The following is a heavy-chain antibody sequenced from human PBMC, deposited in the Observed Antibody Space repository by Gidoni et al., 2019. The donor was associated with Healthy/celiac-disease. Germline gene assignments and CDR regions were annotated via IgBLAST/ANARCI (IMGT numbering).Heavy chain of an antibody. V-gene: IGHV1-45*02. D-gene: IGHD3-22*01. CDR3: ASDRDYYDSSGYYHFDI. CDR1: GYTFTYRY. J-gene: IGHJ3*02. Sequence: QMQLVQSGAEVKKTGSSVKVSCKASGYTFTYRYLHWVRQAPGQALEWMGCITPFNCNTNYAQKFQDRVTITRDRSMSTAYMELSSLRSDDTAMYYCASDRDYYDSSGYYHFDIWGQGTMVTVSS. CDR2: ITPFNCNT.